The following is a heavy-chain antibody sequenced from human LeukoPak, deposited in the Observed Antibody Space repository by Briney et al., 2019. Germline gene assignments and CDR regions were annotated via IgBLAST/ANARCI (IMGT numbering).Heavy chain of an antibody. D-gene: IGHD3-16*02. CDR2: ISSSSSYI. J-gene: IGHJ4*02. CDR1: GFTFSSYS. CDR3: ARVRIEYDCVWGSYRRNPSFDY. Sequence: PGGSLRLSCAASGFTFSSYSMNWVRQAPGKGLEWVSSISSSSSYIYYADSVKGRFTISRDNAKNSVYLQMNSLRAEDTAMYYCARVRIEYDCVWGSYRRNPSFDYWGQGTLVTVSS. V-gene: IGHV3-21*01.